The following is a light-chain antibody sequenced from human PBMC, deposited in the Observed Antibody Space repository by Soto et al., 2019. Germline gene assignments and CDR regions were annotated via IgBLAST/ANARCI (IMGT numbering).Light chain of an antibody. J-gene: IGKJ2*01. Sequence: EIVLTQSPGTLSLSPGERATLSCRASQSVSSSYLAWYQQKPGQTPSLLIYAASSRATGIPDRFSGSGSGTDFTLTISRLEPEDFAVYYCQQYGNSVYTFGQGTKLEIK. V-gene: IGKV3-20*01. CDR3: QQYGNSVYT. CDR2: AAS. CDR1: QSVSSSY.